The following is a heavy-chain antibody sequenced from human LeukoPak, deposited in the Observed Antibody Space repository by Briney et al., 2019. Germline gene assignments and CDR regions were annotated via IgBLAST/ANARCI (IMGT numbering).Heavy chain of an antibody. CDR2: INHSGST. V-gene: IGHV4-34*01. D-gene: IGHD5/OR15-5a*01. Sequence: SETLSLTCAVYGGSFSGYYWSWIRQPPGKGLEWIGEINHSGSTNYNPSLKSRVTISVDTSKNQLSLKLSSVTAADTAVYYCARAATALMSTHFDYWGQGTLVTVSS. J-gene: IGHJ4*02. CDR3: ARAATALMSTHFDY. CDR1: GGSFSGYY.